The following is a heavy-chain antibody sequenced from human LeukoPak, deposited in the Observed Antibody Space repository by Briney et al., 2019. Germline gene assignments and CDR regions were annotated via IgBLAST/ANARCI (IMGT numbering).Heavy chain of an antibody. CDR1: EFTFSSYN. CDR3: ARGYCSGSSCYSGFYFDY. V-gene: IGHV3-21*06. J-gene: IGHJ4*02. Sequence: GGSLRLSCAASEFTFSSYNMNWVRQAPGKGLEWVSSISSSSTYIYYADSVKGRFTISRDNAKNSLYLQMNSLRAEDTAVYYCARGYCSGSSCYSGFYFDYWGQGALVTVSS. D-gene: IGHD2-15*01. CDR2: ISSSSTYI.